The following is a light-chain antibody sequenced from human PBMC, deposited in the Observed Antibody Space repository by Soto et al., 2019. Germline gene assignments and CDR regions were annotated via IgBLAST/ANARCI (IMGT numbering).Light chain of an antibody. CDR3: SSYTSSSTYV. CDR1: SSDVGGYDY. Sequence: QSALTQPASVSGSPGQSIAISCTGTSSDVGGYDYVSWYQQHPGKAPKLMIYDVSNRPSGVSNRFSGSKSDNTASLTISGLQAEDEDDYYCSSYTSSSTYVFGTGTKLTVL. CDR2: DVS. V-gene: IGLV2-14*01. J-gene: IGLJ1*01.